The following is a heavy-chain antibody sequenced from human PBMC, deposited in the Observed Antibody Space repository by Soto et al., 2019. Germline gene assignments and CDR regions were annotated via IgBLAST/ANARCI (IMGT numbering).Heavy chain of an antibody. Sequence: PGGSLRLSCAASGFTFDDYAMHWVRQAPGKGLEWVSTISWNSGRIGYADSVKGRFTISRDNAKNSLYLQMNSLRAEDTALYYCAKDYYYDSGYYFDFPGQGTLVTVSS. CDR1: GFTFDDYA. CDR2: ISWNSGRI. D-gene: IGHD3-22*01. CDR3: AKDYYYDSGYYFDF. J-gene: IGHJ4*02. V-gene: IGHV3-9*01.